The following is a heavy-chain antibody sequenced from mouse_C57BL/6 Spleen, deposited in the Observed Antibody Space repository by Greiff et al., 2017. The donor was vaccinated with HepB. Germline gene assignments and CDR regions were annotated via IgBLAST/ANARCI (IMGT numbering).Heavy chain of an antibody. CDR1: GFTFSSYG. V-gene: IGHV5-6*01. Sequence: EVQLMESGGDLVKPGGSLKLSCAASGFTFSSYGMSWVRQTPDKRLEWVATISSGGSYTYYPDSVKGRFTISRDNAKNTLYLQMSSLKSEDTAMYYCARGDGPWYFDVWGTRTTVTVSS. CDR2: ISSGGSYT. J-gene: IGHJ1*03. CDR3: ARGDGPWYFDV. D-gene: IGHD2-3*01.